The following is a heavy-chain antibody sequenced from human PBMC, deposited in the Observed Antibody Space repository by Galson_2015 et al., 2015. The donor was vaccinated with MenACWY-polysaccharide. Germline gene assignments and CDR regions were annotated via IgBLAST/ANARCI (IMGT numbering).Heavy chain of an antibody. J-gene: IGHJ2*01. CDR1: GFPFSTYD. Sequence: LILSCAASGFPFSTYDFHWVRQVTGTGLEWVSAIGVAADTYYPGSVKGRFTISRENAKNSVYLQMNSLKDEDTAVYYCVREFQPDDFSSGRHYWYFDFWGRGTLVTVSS. CDR3: VREFQPDDFSSGRHYWYFDF. D-gene: IGHD3-10*01. V-gene: IGHV3-13*01. CDR2: IGVAADT.